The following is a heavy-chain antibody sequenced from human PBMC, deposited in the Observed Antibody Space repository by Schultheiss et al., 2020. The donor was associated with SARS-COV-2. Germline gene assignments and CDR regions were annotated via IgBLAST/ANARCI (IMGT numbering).Heavy chain of an antibody. V-gene: IGHV3-74*01. CDR1: GFTFSSYV. J-gene: IGHJ4*02. D-gene: IGHD3-22*01. CDR2: IKSDGSST. CDR3: ATYYYSSGYYVFDY. Sequence: GGSLRLSCAASGFTFSSYVMHWVRQSPDKGLVWVSRIKSDGSSTTYADSVKGRITISRDNAKNTLYLQMNSLRAEDTAVYYCATYYYSSGYYVFDYWGQGTLVTVSS.